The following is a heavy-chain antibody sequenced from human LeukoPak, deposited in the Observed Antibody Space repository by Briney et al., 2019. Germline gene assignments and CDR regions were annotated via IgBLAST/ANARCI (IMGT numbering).Heavy chain of an antibody. Sequence: KPSETLSLTCAVYGGSFSGYYWSWIRQPPGKGLEWIGEINHSGSTNYNPSLKSRVTISVDTSKNQFSLKLSSVTAADTAVYYCARGPIFPPTYYYDSSGYYYDYWGQGTLVTVSS. V-gene: IGHV4-34*01. D-gene: IGHD3-22*01. J-gene: IGHJ4*02. CDR2: INHSGST. CDR1: GGSFSGYY. CDR3: ARGPIFPPTYYYDSSGYYYDY.